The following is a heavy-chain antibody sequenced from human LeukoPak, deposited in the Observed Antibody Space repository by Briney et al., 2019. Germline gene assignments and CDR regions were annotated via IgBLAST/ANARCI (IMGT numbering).Heavy chain of an antibody. Sequence: PSETLSLTCSVSDDSITMYYWTWIRQPPGKGLEWIGEIYHSGSTNYNPSLKSRVTISVDKSKNQFSLKLSSVTAADTAVYYCARSYSSSWYLQDYWGQGTLVTVSS. CDR1: DDSITMYY. CDR3: ARSYSSSWYLQDY. D-gene: IGHD6-13*01. J-gene: IGHJ4*02. V-gene: IGHV4-59*12. CDR2: IYHSGST.